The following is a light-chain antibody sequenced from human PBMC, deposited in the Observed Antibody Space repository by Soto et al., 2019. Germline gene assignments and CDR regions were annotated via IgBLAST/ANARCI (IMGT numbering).Light chain of an antibody. V-gene: IGKV3-20*01. J-gene: IGKJ1*01. CDR2: GAS. CDR1: QSVSSSY. CDR3: QQYGDSPRT. Sequence: EIVLTQSPGTLSLSPGDRATLSCRASQSVSSSYLAWYQQKPGQAPRLLIYGASSRATGIPDRFSGSGSGKDLTLPISRLEPEDFAVYYCQQYGDSPRTFGQGTKVEIK.